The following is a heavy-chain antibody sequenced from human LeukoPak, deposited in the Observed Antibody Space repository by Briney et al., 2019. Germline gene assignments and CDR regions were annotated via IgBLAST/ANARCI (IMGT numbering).Heavy chain of an antibody. D-gene: IGHD2-2*01. CDR1: GGSISSYY. Sequence: PSETLSLTCTVSGGSISSYYWGWIRQPPGKGLERIGSIYYSGSTYYNPSLKSRVTISVDTSKNQFSLKLSSVTAEDTAVYYCARVRKDIVVVPGAMRDTYYFDYWGQGTLVTVSS. CDR2: IYYSGST. CDR3: ARVRKDIVVVPGAMRDTYYFDY. J-gene: IGHJ4*02. V-gene: IGHV4-39*01.